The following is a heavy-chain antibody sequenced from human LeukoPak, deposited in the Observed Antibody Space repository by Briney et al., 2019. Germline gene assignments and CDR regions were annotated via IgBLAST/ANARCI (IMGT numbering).Heavy chain of an antibody. J-gene: IGHJ6*03. Sequence: ASVKVSCKASGYTFSGYYMHWVRQAPGQGLEWMGWIRPDSGGTNYAQKFQGRVTMTRDTSISTAYMELSRLTPDDTAVYYCARGVVAASFYYYMDVWDKGTTVTISS. CDR2: IRPDSGGT. V-gene: IGHV1-2*02. D-gene: IGHD2-15*01. CDR3: ARGVVAASFYYYMDV. CDR1: GYTFSGYY.